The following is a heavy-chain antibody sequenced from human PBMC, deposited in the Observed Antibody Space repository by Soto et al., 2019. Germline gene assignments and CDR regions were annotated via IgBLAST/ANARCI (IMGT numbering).Heavy chain of an antibody. CDR3: TTLAPPLWFGELSPGMDV. CDR2: IKSKTDGGTT. V-gene: IGHV3-15*07. D-gene: IGHD3-10*01. CDR1: GFTFSNAW. Sequence: GGSLRLSCAASGFTFSNAWMNWVRQAPGKGLEWVGRIKSKTDGGTTDYAAPVKGRFTISRDDSKNTLYLQMNSLETEDTAVYYCTTLAPPLWFGELSPGMDVWGQGTTVTVSS. J-gene: IGHJ6*02.